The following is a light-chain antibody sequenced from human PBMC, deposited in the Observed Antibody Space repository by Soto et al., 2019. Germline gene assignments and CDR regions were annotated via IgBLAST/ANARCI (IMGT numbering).Light chain of an antibody. CDR2: EVS. CDR3: SSYTSSSTRV. Sequence: QSALTQPASVSGSPGQSITISCTGTSSDVGGYNYVSWYQQHPGKAPKLMIYEVSNRPSGVSNRFSGSKSGNTASLTTSGLQAEDEADYYCSSYTSSSTRVFGGGTQLT. CDR1: SSDVGGYNY. V-gene: IGLV2-14*01. J-gene: IGLJ3*02.